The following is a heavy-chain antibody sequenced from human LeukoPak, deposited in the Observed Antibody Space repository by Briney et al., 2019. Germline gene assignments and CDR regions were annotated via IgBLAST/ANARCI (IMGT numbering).Heavy chain of an antibody. D-gene: IGHD3-22*01. CDR1: GYTFTSYG. CDR2: ISAYNGNT. Sequence: ASVKVSCKASGYTFTSYGISWVRQAPGQGLEWMGWISAYNGNTNYAQKLQGRVTITTDTSTSTAYMELRSLRSDDTAVYYCARVYVELGPLYYYDSSGYLPGVDYWGQGTLVTVSS. V-gene: IGHV1-18*01. J-gene: IGHJ4*02. CDR3: ARVYVELGPLYYYDSSGYLPGVDY.